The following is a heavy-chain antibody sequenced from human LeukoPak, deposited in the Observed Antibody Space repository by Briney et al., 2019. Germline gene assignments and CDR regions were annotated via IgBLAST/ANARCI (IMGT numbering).Heavy chain of an antibody. CDR2: IYPGDSDT. V-gene: IGHV5-51*01. J-gene: IGHJ4*02. CDR3: ATRGRNDEGYYFDY. D-gene: IGHD1-1*01. Sequence: GASLKISWKGSGSIFTSYWIGWVRPLPGKGLEWMGIIYPGDSDTRYSPSFQGQVTISADKSISTAYLQWSSLKASDTAMYYRATRGRNDEGYYFDYWGQGTLVTVSS. CDR1: GSIFTSYW.